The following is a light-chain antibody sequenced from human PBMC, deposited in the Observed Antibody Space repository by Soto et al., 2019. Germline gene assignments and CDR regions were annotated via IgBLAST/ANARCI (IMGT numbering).Light chain of an antibody. V-gene: IGKV3-11*01. CDR1: ESISRY. J-gene: IGKJ4*01. CDR3: KERGGHWLS. Sequence: EIVLTQSPATLSLSTGERATLSCRASESISRYLTLDQQKPGQAPRLLIYDVSMRATGTPARFSRSGSVTEFTLPIASQEPADFAVYYYKERGGHWLSFCGCPKVEIK. CDR2: DVS.